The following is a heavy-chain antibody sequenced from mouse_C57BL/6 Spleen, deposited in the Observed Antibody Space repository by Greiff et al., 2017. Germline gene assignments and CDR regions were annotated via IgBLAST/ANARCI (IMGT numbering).Heavy chain of an antibody. CDR3: ARSLNGNYDYYAMDY. CDR1: GYTFTDYN. V-gene: IGHV1-18*01. CDR2: INPNNGGT. D-gene: IGHD2-1*01. Sequence: EVQLQQSGPELVKPGASVKIPCKASGYTFTDYNMDWVKQSHGKSLEWIGDINPNNGGTIYNQKFKGKATLTVDKSSSTAYMELRSLTSEDTAVYYCARSLNGNYDYYAMDYWGQGTSVTVSS. J-gene: IGHJ4*01.